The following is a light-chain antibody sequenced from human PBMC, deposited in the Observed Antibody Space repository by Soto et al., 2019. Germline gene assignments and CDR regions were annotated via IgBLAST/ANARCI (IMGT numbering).Light chain of an antibody. CDR1: SSDVGGYNY. CDR2: DVN. J-gene: IGLJ3*02. CDR3: CSYTGSYTWV. V-gene: IGLV2-11*01. Sequence: QSALTQPRSVSGSPGQSVTISFTGTSSDVGGYNYVSWSQQHPGKAPKLMIYDVNKRPSGVPERFSGSKSGNTASLTISGLQAEDEADYYCCSYTGSYTWVFGGGTKLTVL.